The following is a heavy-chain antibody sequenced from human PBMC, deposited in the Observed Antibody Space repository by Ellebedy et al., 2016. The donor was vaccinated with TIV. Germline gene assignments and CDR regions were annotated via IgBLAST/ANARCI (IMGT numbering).Heavy chain of an antibody. J-gene: IGHJ4*02. CDR2: IFYSGST. V-gene: IGHV4-39*01. CDR1: GGSISRSTYY. Sequence: MPSETLSLPCTVSGGSISRSTYYWGWIRQPPGKGLEWIGNIFYSGSTYYNPSLKSRVTISVDTPKNQFSLKLSSVTAADTAVYYCARSPWAPPYFDYWGQGTLVTVSS. CDR3: ARSPWAPPYFDY. D-gene: IGHD7-27*01.